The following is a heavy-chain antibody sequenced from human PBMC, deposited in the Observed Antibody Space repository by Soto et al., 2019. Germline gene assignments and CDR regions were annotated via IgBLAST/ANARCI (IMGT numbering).Heavy chain of an antibody. J-gene: IGHJ4*02. CDR3: ARGESPGAFRRGTPLDY. CDR1: GGTFSSYA. D-gene: IGHD1-7*01. CDR2: INAGNGNT. V-gene: IGHV1-3*01. Sequence: ASVKVSCKASGGTFSSYAMHWVRQAPGQRLEWMGWINAGNGNTKYSQKFQGRVTITRDTSASTAYMELSSLRSEDTAVYYCARGESPGAFRRGTPLDYWGQGTLVTVSS.